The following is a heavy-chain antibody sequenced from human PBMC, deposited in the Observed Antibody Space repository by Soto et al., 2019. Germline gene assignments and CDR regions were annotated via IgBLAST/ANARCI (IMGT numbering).Heavy chain of an antibody. CDR3: ARVPIDTYRLYWHDP. J-gene: IGHJ5*02. CDR2: IYFSGRT. V-gene: IGHV4-61*08. Sequence: SEALPLTCTVSGDAVSSGDYYLTWIRQPPGKGLEWFGHIYFSGRTNYIPSLESRVTISLDTSKNQFSLKLTSVTAADTAVSYCARVPIDTYRLYWHDPWGQGTLVTFSS. D-gene: IGHD5-12*01. CDR1: GDAVSSGDYY.